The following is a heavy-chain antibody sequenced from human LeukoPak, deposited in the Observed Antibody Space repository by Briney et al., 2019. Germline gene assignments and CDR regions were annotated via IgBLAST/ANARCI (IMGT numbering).Heavy chain of an antibody. CDR1: GGSISFYY. Sequence: SETLSLTCTVSGGSISFYYWTWIRQPPGKGLEWIGEINHSGSTNYNPSLKSRVTISVDTSKNQFSLKLSSVTAADTAVYYCARAGYSSGWYRYWGQGTLVTVSS. CDR2: INHSGST. D-gene: IGHD6-19*01. J-gene: IGHJ4*02. CDR3: ARAGYSSGWYRY. V-gene: IGHV4-34*01.